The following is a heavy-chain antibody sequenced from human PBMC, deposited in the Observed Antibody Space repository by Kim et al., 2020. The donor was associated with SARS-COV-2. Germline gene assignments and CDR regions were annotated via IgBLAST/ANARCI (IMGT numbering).Heavy chain of an antibody. CDR3: TTDRGANCGGDCSEID. Sequence: GGSLRLSCAASGFDFNKAWMSWVRQAPGKGLEWVGRIKTTRGGGTIDYAAPAKGRFTISRDDTKNTVDLQMNSLKTEDTAVYYCTTDRGANCGGDCSEIDWGQGTLVTVSS. V-gene: IGHV3-15*01. CDR2: IKTTRGGGTI. D-gene: IGHD2-21*02. J-gene: IGHJ4*02. CDR1: GFDFNKAW.